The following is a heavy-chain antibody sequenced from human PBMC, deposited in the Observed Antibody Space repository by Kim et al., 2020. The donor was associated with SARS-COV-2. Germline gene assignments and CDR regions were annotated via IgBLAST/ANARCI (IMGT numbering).Heavy chain of an antibody. V-gene: IGHV1-46*01. CDR2: INPSDDST. D-gene: IGHD2-8*01. CDR3: ARDRRIMVATFALPDH. CDR1: GYTFTNFY. Sequence: ASVKVSCKASGYTFTNFYIHWVRQAPGQGLEWMGVINPSDDSTRYAQKFQGRVTMTTDTSTSTVYMVLSSLGSDDTAMYYCARDRRIMVATFALPDHWGQGTLVTVSS. J-gene: IGHJ4*02.